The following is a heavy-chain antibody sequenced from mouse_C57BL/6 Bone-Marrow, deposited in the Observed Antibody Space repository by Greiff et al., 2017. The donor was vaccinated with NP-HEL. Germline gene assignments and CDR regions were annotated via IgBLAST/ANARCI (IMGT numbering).Heavy chain of an antibody. CDR2: IYPGSGST. CDR3: ARSDGSRDYFDY. CDR1: GYTFTSYW. J-gene: IGHJ2*01. Sequence: VQLQQPGAELVKPGASVKMSCKASGYTFTSYWITWVKQRPGQGLEWIGDIYPGSGSTNYNEKFKSKATLTVDTSSSTAYMQLSSLTAEDSAVYYCARSDGSRDYFDYWGQGTTLTVSS. V-gene: IGHV1-55*01. D-gene: IGHD1-1*01.